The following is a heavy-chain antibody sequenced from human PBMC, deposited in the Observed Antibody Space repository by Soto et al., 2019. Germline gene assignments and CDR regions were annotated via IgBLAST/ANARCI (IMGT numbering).Heavy chain of an antibody. D-gene: IGHD6-25*01. CDR1: GYSFTSQY. CDR3: AGEQGLGPGGGGTEPLDI. V-gene: IGHV1-46*03. Sequence: QVQLVQSGAEVKKPGASVKISCEASGYSFTSQYVHWVRQAPGQGLEWMGIINPNGGSTTYAQKCRGKGTLTRGQATGKVQRGSSSLKCGGRACFFGAGEQGLGPGGGGTEPLDIWGQGTMVTVAS. J-gene: IGHJ3*02. CDR2: INPNGGST.